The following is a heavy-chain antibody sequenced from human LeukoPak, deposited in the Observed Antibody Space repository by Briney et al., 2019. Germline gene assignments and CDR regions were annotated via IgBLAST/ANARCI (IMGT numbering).Heavy chain of an antibody. CDR2: IKQDGSEA. Sequence: GGSLRLSCAASGFTFSNYWMSWVRQAPGKGPGWVANIKQDGSEAYYVDSMKGRLTISRDNAKNSLSLQMDSLRAEDTAVYYCARDDSSGRSWDYWGQGTLVTVSS. CDR1: GFTFSNYW. CDR3: ARDDSSGRSWDY. J-gene: IGHJ4*02. D-gene: IGHD6-19*01. V-gene: IGHV3-7*01.